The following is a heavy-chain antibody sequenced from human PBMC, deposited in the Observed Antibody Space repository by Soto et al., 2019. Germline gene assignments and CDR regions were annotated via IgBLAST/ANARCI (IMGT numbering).Heavy chain of an antibody. CDR1: GYSFTGYS. CDR3: ARDDPYYGMDV. J-gene: IGHJ6*02. V-gene: IGHV1-3*01. CDR2: INPNNGDT. Sequence: ASVKVSCKASGYSFTGYSMHWVRQAPGQRLEWMGWINPNNGDTNYSRKFQGWVTITRDTSASTAYMELSSLKSEDTAVYYCARDDPYYGMDVWGQGTTVTVSS.